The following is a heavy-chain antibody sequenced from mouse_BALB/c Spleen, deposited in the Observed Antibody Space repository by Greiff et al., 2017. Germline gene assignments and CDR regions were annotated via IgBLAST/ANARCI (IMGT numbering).Heavy chain of an antibody. CDR2: INPNNGGT. CDR1: GYTFTDYN. V-gene: IGHV1-18*01. D-gene: IGHD4-1*01. CDR3: ARGGTGTGLFAY. Sequence: EVQLQQSGPELVKPGASVKIPCKASGYTFTDYNMDWVKQSHGKSLEWIGDINPNNGGTIYNQKFKGKATLTVDKSSSTAYMELRSLTSEDTAVYYCARGGTGTGLFAYWGQGTLVTVSA. J-gene: IGHJ3*01.